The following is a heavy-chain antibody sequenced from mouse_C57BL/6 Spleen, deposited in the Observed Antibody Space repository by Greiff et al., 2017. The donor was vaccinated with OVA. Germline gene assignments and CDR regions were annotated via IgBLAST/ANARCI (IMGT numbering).Heavy chain of an antibody. J-gene: IGHJ2*01. CDR3: ARGVYDYDDGFDY. D-gene: IGHD2-4*01. CDR2: ISDGGSYT. V-gene: IGHV5-4*03. Sequence: EVKLMESGGGLVKPGGSLKLSCAASGFTFSSYAMSWVRQTPEKRLEWVATISDGGSYTYYPDNVKGRFTISRDNAKNNLYLQMSHLKSEDTAMYYCARGVYDYDDGFDYWGQGTTLTVSS. CDR1: GFTFSSYA.